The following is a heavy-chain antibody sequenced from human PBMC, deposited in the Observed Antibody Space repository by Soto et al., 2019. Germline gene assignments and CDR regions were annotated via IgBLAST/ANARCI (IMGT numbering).Heavy chain of an antibody. J-gene: IGHJ4*02. CDR2: ISGSGGST. CDR3: AKAPRGVWSGYYTGPRDYYFDY. CDR1: GFTFSSYA. Sequence: GGSLRLSCAASGFTFSSYAMSWVRQAPGKGLEWVSAISGSGGSTYYADSVKGRFTISRDNSKNTLYLQMNSLRAEDTAVYYCAKAPRGVWSGYYTGPRDYYFDYWGQGTLVTVSS. V-gene: IGHV3-23*01. D-gene: IGHD3-3*01.